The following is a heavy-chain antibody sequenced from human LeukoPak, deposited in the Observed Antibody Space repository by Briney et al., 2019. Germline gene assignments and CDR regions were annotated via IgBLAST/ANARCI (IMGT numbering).Heavy chain of an antibody. D-gene: IGHD3-10*01. J-gene: IGHJ5*02. CDR1: GGSFSGYY. CDR3: ARAEVLWFGELRNWFDP. Sequence: PSQTLSLTCAVYGGSFSGYYWSWIRQPPGKGLEWIGEINHSGSTNYNPSLKSRVTISVDTSKNQFSLKLSSVTAADTAVYYCARAEVLWFGELRNWFDPWGQGTLVTVSS. V-gene: IGHV4-34*01. CDR2: INHSGST.